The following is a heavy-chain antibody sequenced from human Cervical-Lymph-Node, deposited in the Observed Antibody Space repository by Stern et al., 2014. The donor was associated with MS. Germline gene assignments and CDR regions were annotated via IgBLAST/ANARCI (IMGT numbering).Heavy chain of an antibody. CDR2: IIPIFGTA. CDR1: GGTFSSYA. V-gene: IGHV1-69*01. CDR3: ATGDSSGYYQYYFDY. D-gene: IGHD3-22*01. J-gene: IGHJ4*02. Sequence: VQLVESGAEVKKPGSSVKVSCKASGGTFSSYAISWVRQAPGQGLEWMGGIIPIFGTANYAQKFQGRVTITADEYTSTAYMELSSLRSEDTAVYYCATGDSSGYYQYYFDYWGQGTLVTVSS.